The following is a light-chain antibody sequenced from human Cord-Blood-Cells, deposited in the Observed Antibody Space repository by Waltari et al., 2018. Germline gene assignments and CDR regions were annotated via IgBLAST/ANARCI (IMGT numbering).Light chain of an antibody. CDR2: GAS. V-gene: IGKV3-20*01. Sequence: EIVLTHSPGTLSLSPGERASQSVSSSYLAWYQQKPGQAPRLLIYGASSMATGIPDRFSGSGSGTDFTLTISRLEPEDFAVYYCQQYGSSSWTFGQGTKVEIK. CDR1: QSVSSSY. CDR3: QQYGSSSWT. J-gene: IGKJ1*01.